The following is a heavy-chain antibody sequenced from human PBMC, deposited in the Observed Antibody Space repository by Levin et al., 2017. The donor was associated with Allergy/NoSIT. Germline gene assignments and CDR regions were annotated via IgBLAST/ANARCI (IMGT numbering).Heavy chain of an antibody. D-gene: IGHD3-3*01. Sequence: RGESLKISCKVSGYTLTNLAMHWVRQAPGKGLEWMGGFDPENAITVYPQKFQGRVIMTEDTSTDTAYMELSSLTSEDTAVYYCATVYDLPSGLDLWGQGPTVTVSS. J-gene: IGHJ6*02. CDR1: GYTLTNLA. CDR2: FDPENAIT. V-gene: IGHV1-24*01. CDR3: ATVYDLPSGLDL.